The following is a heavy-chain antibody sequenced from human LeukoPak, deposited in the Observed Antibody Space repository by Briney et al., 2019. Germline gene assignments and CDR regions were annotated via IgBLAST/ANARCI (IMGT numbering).Heavy chain of an antibody. CDR1: GYTFTSYG. V-gene: IGHV1-69*04. J-gene: IGHJ4*02. D-gene: IGHD6-19*01. Sequence: GASVKVSCKASGYTFTSYGISWVRQAPGQGLEWMGRIIPILGIANYAQKFQGRVTITADKSTSTAYMELSSLRSEDTAVYYCARTLYSSGWYGLDYWGQGTLVTVSS. CDR3: ARTLYSSGWYGLDY. CDR2: IIPILGIA.